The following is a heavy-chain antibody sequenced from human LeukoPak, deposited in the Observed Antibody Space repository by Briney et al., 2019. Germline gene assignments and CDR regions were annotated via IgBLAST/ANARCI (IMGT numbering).Heavy chain of an antibody. Sequence: GESLKISCKGSGYSFTSYWIGWVRQMPGKGLEWMGVIYPGDSDTRYSPSFQGQVTISADKSISTAYLQWSSLKASDTAMYYCARCRGHEIRSVDSSGWSYWYFDLWSRGTLVTVSS. CDR1: GYSFTSYW. D-gene: IGHD6-19*01. CDR2: IYPGDSDT. CDR3: ARCRGHEIRSVDSSGWSYWYFDL. V-gene: IGHV5-51*01. J-gene: IGHJ2*01.